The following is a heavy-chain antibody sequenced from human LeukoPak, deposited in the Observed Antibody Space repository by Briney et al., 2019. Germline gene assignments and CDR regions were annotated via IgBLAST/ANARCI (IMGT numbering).Heavy chain of an antibody. CDR2: IKRDGSEK. Sequence: GGSLRLSCAASGFTFSSYWMSWVRQAPGKGLEWVANIKRDGSEKYYVDSVKGRFTISRDNAKNSLYLQMNSLRAEDTAVYYCARDDSYCGGDCYFGPPDYWGQGTLVTVSS. CDR1: GFTFSSYW. V-gene: IGHV3-7*01. J-gene: IGHJ4*02. D-gene: IGHD2-21*02. CDR3: ARDDSYCGGDCYFGPPDY.